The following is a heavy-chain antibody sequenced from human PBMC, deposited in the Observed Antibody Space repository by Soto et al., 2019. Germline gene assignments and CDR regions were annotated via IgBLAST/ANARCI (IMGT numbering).Heavy chain of an antibody. Sequence: SVKVSCKASGGTFSSYAISWVRQAPGQGLEWMGGIIPIFGTANYAQKFQGRVTITADESTSTAYMELSSLRSEDTAVYYCARGGYSGYDQPGDYYYGMDVWGQGTTVTVSS. J-gene: IGHJ6*02. CDR3: ARGGYSGYDQPGDYYYGMDV. V-gene: IGHV1-69*13. CDR1: GGTFSSYA. CDR2: IIPIFGTA. D-gene: IGHD5-12*01.